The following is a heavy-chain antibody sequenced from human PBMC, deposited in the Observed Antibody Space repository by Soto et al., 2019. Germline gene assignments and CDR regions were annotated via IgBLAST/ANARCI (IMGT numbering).Heavy chain of an antibody. CDR1: GFSLSSYW. V-gene: IGHV3-74*01. CDR3: AREKAVAGTTFDY. Sequence: PGGSLRLSCAASGFSLSSYWMHWVRQVPGKGLVWVSRIQSDGSSTNYAGSVKGRFTISKDNAKNTLYLQMDSLRVEDTAVYYCAREKAVAGTTFDYWGQGTLVTVSS. J-gene: IGHJ4*02. D-gene: IGHD6-19*01. CDR2: IQSDGSST.